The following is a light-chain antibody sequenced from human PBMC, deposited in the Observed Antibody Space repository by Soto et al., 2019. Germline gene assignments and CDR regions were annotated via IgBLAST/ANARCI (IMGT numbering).Light chain of an antibody. J-gene: IGLJ1*01. CDR2: EVS. CDR3: SSYKTGSTRV. Sequence: QSVLTQPASVSGSPGQSIAISCTGSSSDVGIYNYVSWYQQHPGKVPKLIIYEVSNRPSGVSNRFSGSKSGNTASLTISGLPAEDEADYYCSSYKTGSTRVFGNGTKVTVL. CDR1: SSDVGIYNY. V-gene: IGLV2-14*01.